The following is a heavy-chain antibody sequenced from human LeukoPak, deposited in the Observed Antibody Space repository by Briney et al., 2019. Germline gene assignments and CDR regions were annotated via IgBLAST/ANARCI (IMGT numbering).Heavy chain of an antibody. Sequence: SETLSLTCTVSGGSISSYYWSWIRQPPGKGLEWIGYIYYSGSTSYNPSLKSRVTISVDTSKNQFSLKLSSVTAADTAVYYCARSQIQSVNYGMDVWGQGTTVTVSS. CDR1: GGSISSYY. CDR2: IYYSGST. V-gene: IGHV4-59*01. J-gene: IGHJ6*02. CDR3: ARSQIQSVNYGMDV.